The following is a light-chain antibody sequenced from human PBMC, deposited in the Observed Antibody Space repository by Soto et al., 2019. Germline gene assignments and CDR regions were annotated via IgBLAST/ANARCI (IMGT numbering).Light chain of an antibody. Sequence: DIVMTQSPDSLAVSLGERATINCKSSQSVLYSSNNKNYLAWYQQQPGQPPKLLIYWASTRESGVPDRFSGSGSGTDFTLTISSLQAEDVAVYYCQQYYNTPSYTFGQGTKLEIK. J-gene: IGKJ2*01. V-gene: IGKV4-1*01. CDR1: QSVLYSSNNKNY. CDR3: QQYYNTPSYT. CDR2: WAS.